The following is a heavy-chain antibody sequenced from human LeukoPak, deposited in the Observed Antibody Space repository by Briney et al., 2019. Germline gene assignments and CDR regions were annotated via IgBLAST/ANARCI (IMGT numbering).Heavy chain of an antibody. CDR1: GFTFSSYA. CDR2: INGNGGST. V-gene: IGHV3-23*01. Sequence: GGSLRLSCVASGFTFSSYAMTWVRQAPGKGLEWVSSINGNGGSTYYPASVRGRFTIPRDNSENTLYLQMSSLRTEDTAVYYCAKTRLGGDSFDFWGQGTLVTVSS. CDR3: AKTRLGGDSFDF. J-gene: IGHJ4*02. D-gene: IGHD2-21*02.